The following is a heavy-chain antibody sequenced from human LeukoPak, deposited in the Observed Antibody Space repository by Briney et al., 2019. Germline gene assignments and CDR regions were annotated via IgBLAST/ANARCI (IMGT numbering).Heavy chain of an antibody. J-gene: IGHJ2*01. CDR2: FYTSGTT. Sequence: SETLSLTCSVSGGSTSSYSWNWIRQPAGKGLEWIGRFYTSGTTNYNPSLKSRVTMSIDTSKNQVSLKMRSVTAADTAVYYCARTVVTLDWYFDLWGRGTLVSVSS. CDR3: ARTVVTLDWYFDL. D-gene: IGHD4-23*01. CDR1: GGSTSSYS. V-gene: IGHV4-4*07.